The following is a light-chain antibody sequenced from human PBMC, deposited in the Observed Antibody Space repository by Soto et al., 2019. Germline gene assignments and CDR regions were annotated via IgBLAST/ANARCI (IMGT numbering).Light chain of an antibody. CDR2: GAS. CDR1: QGIRND. J-gene: IGKJ5*01. V-gene: IGKV1-6*01. CDR3: QQAHSFPRT. Sequence: AIQMTQSPSSLSASVGDRVTITCRASQGIRNDLGWYQQKPGQAPRLLIYGASNRATGIPDRFSGSGSGTDFTLTISSLQPEDVATYYCQQAHSFPRTFGQGTRLEI.